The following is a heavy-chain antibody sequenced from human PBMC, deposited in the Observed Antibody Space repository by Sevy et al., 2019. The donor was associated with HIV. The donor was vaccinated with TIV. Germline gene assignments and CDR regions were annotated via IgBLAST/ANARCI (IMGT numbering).Heavy chain of an antibody. D-gene: IGHD6-13*01. V-gene: IGHV1-24*01. J-gene: IGHJ6*02. Sequence: ASVKVSCKVSGYTLTELSMHWVRQAPGKGLEWMGGFDLEDGETIYAQKFQGRVTMTEDTSTDTAYMELSSLRSEDTAVYYCVTRGIAAAGTNYYYGMDVWGQGTTVTVSS. CDR1: GYTLTELS. CDR2: FDLEDGET. CDR3: VTRGIAAAGTNYYYGMDV.